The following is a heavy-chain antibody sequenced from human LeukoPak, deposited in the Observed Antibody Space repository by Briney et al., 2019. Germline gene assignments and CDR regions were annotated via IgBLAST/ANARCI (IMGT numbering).Heavy chain of an antibody. CDR3: AGGPDGALDY. J-gene: IGHJ4*02. CDR1: GFTFSSYA. D-gene: IGHD1-26*01. V-gene: IGHV3-30-3*01. Sequence: GGSLRLSCAASGFTFSSYAMHWVRQAPGKGLEWVAVISYDGSNKYYADSVKGRFTISRDNSKNTLYLQMNSLRAEDTAVYYCAGGPDGALDYWGQGTLVTVSS. CDR2: ISYDGSNK.